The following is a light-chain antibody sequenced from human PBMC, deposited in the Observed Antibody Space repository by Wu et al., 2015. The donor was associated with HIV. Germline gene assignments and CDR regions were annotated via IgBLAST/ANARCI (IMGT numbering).Light chain of an antibody. CDR3: QQYDNWPPFT. CDR2: GAS. CDR1: QSVRSN. Sequence: EIVMTQSPATLSVSPGERVTLSCRASQSVRSNVAWYQQKPGQAPRLLIFGASTRAAGVPARFSGSGSGTDFTLTISNVQSEDLALYYCQQYDNWPPFTFGAGTKLNIK. J-gene: IGKJ3*01. V-gene: IGKV3-15*01.